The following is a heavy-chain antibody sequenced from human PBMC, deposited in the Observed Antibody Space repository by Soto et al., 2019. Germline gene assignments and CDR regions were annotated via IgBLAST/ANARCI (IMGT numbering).Heavy chain of an antibody. CDR2: IKHSGST. J-gene: IGHJ4*02. CDR3: ARDKITGLFAY. Sequence: QVQLQQWGAGLLKPSETLSLTCAVYGGSFSGYYWTWIRQPPGTGLEWIGEIKHSGSTNYNPSLKSRVTISVDTSKNQFSLKLTSVTAADTAVYYCARDKITGLFAYWGQGTLVTVSS. CDR1: GGSFSGYY. D-gene: IGHD2-8*02. V-gene: IGHV4-34*01.